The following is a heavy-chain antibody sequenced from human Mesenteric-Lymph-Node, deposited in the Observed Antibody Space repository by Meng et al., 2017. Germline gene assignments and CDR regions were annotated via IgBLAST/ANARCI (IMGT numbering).Heavy chain of an antibody. CDR2: IYYSGRT. CDR3: ARVNGDCFSTICYKGWFDP. CDR1: GGSISNGGYD. D-gene: IGHD2-2*02. J-gene: IGHJ5*02. V-gene: IGHV4-30-4*08. Sequence: VHPLGSGAGPVKPSPTLSLTCTVSGGSISNGGYDWSWIRQPPGKGLEWIWYIYYSGRTYYNPSLESRVTMSVDTSKNQFSLNLNSVTAADTAVYYCARVNGDCFSTICYKGWFDPWGQGTLVTVSS.